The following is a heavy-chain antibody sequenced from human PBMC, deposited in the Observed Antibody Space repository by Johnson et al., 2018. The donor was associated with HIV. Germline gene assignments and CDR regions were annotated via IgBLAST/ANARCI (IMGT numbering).Heavy chain of an antibody. CDR2: LSYDGSNK. J-gene: IGHJ3*02. CDR1: GFTFSSYA. V-gene: IGHV3-30-3*01. CDR3: AKAREYDSTGHDAFDI. D-gene: IGHD3-22*01. Sequence: QVQLVESGGGVVQPGRSQRLSCAASGFTFSSYAMLWVRQSPGKGLEWVAVLSYDGSNKSYADSVQGRSTISRDNFKNTVYLQMNSLRTVDTAVYYCAKAREYDSTGHDAFDIWGQGTMVTVSS.